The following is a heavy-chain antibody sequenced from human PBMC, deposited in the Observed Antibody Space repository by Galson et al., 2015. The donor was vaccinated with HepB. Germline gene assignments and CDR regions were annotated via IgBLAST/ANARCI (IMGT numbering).Heavy chain of an antibody. D-gene: IGHD5-18*01. CDR2: ISGSGGST. Sequence: SLRLSCAASGFTFSSYAMSWVRQAPGKGLEWVSAISGSGGSTYYADSVKGRFTISRDNSKNTLYLQMNSLRAEDTAVYYCAKERPAGDTAMAKYYYYGMDVWGQGTTVTVSS. CDR1: GFTFSSYA. J-gene: IGHJ6*02. V-gene: IGHV3-23*01. CDR3: AKERPAGDTAMAKYYYYGMDV.